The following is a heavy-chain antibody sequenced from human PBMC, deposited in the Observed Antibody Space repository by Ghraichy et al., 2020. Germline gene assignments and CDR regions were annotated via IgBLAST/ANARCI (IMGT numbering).Heavy chain of an antibody. Sequence: SETLSLTCTVSGGSISSSSYYWGWIRQPPGKGLEWIGSIYYSGSTYYNPSLKSRVTISVDTSKNQFSLKLSSVTAADTAVYYCARQAARFFCLSDWGQGTLVTVSS. CDR1: GGSISSSSYY. CDR2: IYYSGST. D-gene: IGHD6-6*01. V-gene: IGHV4-39*01. J-gene: IGHJ4*02. CDR3: ARQAARFFCLSD.